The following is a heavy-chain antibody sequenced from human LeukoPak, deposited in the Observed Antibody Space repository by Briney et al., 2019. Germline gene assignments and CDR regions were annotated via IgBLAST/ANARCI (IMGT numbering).Heavy chain of an antibody. V-gene: IGHV3-21*01. CDR1: GFTFTSYT. Sequence: GGSLRLSCAASGFTFTSYTMNWVRQAPGKGLEWVSDISSSGSYIDYADSVKGRFTISRDNAKNSLFLQMNSLRAEDTAVYYCARSLIADGAFDIWGQGAMVTVSS. CDR3: ARSLIADGAFDI. D-gene: IGHD2-21*01. J-gene: IGHJ3*02. CDR2: ISSSGSYI.